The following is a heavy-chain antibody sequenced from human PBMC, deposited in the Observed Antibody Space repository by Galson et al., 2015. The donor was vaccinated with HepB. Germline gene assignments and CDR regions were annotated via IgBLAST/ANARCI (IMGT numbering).Heavy chain of an antibody. D-gene: IGHD6-13*01. CDR3: ARAWSSWPFDY. J-gene: IGHJ4*02. CDR1: GGSFSGYY. Sequence: ETLSLTCAVYGGSFSGYYWSWIRQPPGKGLEWIGEINHSGSTNYNPSLKSRVTISVDTSKNQFSLKLSSVTAADTAVYYCARAWSSWPFDYWGQGTLVTVSS. CDR2: INHSGST. V-gene: IGHV4-34*01.